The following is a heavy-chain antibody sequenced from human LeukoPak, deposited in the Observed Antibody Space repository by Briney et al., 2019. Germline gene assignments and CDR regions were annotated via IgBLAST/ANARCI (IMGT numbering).Heavy chain of an antibody. Sequence: PGRSLRLSCAASGFTFSSYAMHWVRQAPGKGLEWVAVISYDGSNKYYADSVKGRFTISRDNSKNTLYLQMNSLGAEDTAVYYCARDCTPNSNGWFDPWGQGTLVTVSS. CDR3: ARDCTPNSNGWFDP. J-gene: IGHJ5*02. CDR1: GFTFSSYA. V-gene: IGHV3-30-3*01. D-gene: IGHD4-11*01. CDR2: ISYDGSNK.